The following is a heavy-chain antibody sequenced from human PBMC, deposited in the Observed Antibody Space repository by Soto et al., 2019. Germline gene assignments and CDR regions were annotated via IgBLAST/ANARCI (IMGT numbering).Heavy chain of an antibody. CDR3: ARTPYCSSTSCYAPYYFDY. CDR2: ISAYNGNT. D-gene: IGHD2-2*01. Sequence: QVQLVQSGAEVKKPGASVKVSCKASGYTFTSYGISWVRQAPGQGLEWMGWISAYNGNTNYAQKLQGRVTMTTDTSTSTAYMELRSLRSDDTAVYYCARTPYCSSTSCYAPYYFDYWGQETLVTVSS. CDR1: GYTFTSYG. J-gene: IGHJ4*02. V-gene: IGHV1-18*01.